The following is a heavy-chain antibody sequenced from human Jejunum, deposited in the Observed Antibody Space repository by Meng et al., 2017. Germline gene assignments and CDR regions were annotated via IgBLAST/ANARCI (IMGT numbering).Heavy chain of an antibody. CDR3: ARGVYPFFFDT. CDR1: GYTFTGYS. J-gene: IGHJ4*02. CDR2: INPDGSGT. D-gene: IGHD3-16*02. Sequence: QVQLVQSGAEVKKPGASARVSCQASGYTFTGYSIHWARQAPGQGLEWMGRINPDGSGTMDAQKFQGRVTMSRDTSISTVYMDLSRLTSDDTGLYYCARGVYPFFFDTWGQGTLVTVSS. V-gene: IGHV1-2*05.